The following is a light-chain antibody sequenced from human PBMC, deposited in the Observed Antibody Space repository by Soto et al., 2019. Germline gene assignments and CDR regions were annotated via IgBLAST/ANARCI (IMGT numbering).Light chain of an antibody. CDR1: SSDVGNYNR. CDR2: EVS. J-gene: IGLJ3*02. CDR3: SSYTSSSTWV. Sequence: QSVLTQPPSVSGSPGQSVTISCTGTSSDVGNYNRVSWYQQPPGTAHKLMIYEVSNRPSGVPDRFSGSKSGNTASLTISGLQAEDEADYYCSSYTSSSTWVFGGGTKVTVL. V-gene: IGLV2-18*02.